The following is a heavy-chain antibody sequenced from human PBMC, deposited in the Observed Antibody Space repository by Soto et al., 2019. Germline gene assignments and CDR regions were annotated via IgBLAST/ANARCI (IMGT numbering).Heavy chain of an antibody. J-gene: IGHJ5*02. Sequence: SETLSLTCTVSGGSISSYYWIWIRQPPGKGLEWIGYIYYSGSTNYNPSLKSRVTISVDTSKNQFSLKLSSVTAADTAVYYCARNPSRLLRWFDPWGQGTLVTV. V-gene: IGHV4-59*01. CDR1: GGSISSYY. D-gene: IGHD1-26*01. CDR2: IYYSGST. CDR3: ARNPSRLLRWFDP.